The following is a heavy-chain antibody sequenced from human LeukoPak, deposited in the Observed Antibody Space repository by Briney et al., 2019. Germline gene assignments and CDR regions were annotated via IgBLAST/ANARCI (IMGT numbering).Heavy chain of an antibody. D-gene: IGHD3-22*01. Sequence: SETLSLTCTVSGGXISSYYWSWIRQPPGKGLEWIGYIYYSGSTNYNPSLKSRVTISVDTSKNQFSLKLSSVTAADTAVYYCAKGHRDYDSSGYYFDYWGQGTLVTVSS. J-gene: IGHJ4*02. CDR1: GGXISSYY. CDR3: AKGHRDYDSSGYYFDY. V-gene: IGHV4-59*01. CDR2: IYYSGST.